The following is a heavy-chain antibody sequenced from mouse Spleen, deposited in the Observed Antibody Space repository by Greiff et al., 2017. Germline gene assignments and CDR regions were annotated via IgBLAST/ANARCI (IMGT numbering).Heavy chain of an antibody. Sequence: VKLMESGPGLVAPSQSLSITCTVSGFSLTSYAISWVRQPPGKGLEWLGVIWTGGGTNYNSALKSRLSISKDNSKSQVFLKMNSLQTDDTARYYCARNEGHYYGPFDYWGQGTTLTVSS. CDR2: IWTGGGT. CDR3: ARNEGHYYGPFDY. D-gene: IGHD1-2*01. J-gene: IGHJ2*01. V-gene: IGHV2-9-1*01. CDR1: GFSLTSYA.